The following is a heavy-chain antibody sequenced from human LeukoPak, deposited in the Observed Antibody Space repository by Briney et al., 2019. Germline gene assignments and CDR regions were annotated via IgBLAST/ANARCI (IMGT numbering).Heavy chain of an antibody. V-gene: IGHV1-24*01. D-gene: IGHD3-22*01. Sequence: ASVKVSCKVSGYTLTELSMHWVRQAPGKGLEWMGGFDPEGGETIYAQKFQGRVTMTEDTSTDTAYMELSSLRSEDTAVYYCATGYYYDSSGYLVYWGQGTLVTVSS. J-gene: IGHJ4*02. CDR2: FDPEGGET. CDR1: GYTLTELS. CDR3: ATGYYYDSSGYLVY.